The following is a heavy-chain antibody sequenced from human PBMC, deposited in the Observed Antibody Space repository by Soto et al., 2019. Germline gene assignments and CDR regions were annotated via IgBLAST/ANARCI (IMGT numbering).Heavy chain of an antibody. CDR3: ARMVLGCGGDCAGWFDP. V-gene: IGHV2-26*01. D-gene: IGHD2-21*02. J-gene: IGHJ5*02. Sequence: QVTLKETGPVLVKPTENLTLTCTVSGFSLSNARMGVSWIRQPPGKALEWLAHIFSNDEKSYSTSLKSRLTISKDTSKSQVVLTMTNMDPVDTATYYCARMVLGCGGDCAGWFDPWGQGTLVTVSS. CDR2: IFSNDEK. CDR1: GFSLSNARMG.